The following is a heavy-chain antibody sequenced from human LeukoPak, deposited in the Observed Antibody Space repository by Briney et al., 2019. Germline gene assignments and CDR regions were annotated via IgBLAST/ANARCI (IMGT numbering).Heavy chain of an antibody. CDR1: GGSISSGGYS. Sequence: SETLSLTCAVSGGSISSGGYSWSWIRQPPGKGLEWIGYIYHSGSTYYNPSLKSRVTISVDRSKNQFSLKLSSVTAADTAVYHCARDGGYDGNWFDPWGQGTLVTVSS. D-gene: IGHD5-12*01. CDR2: IYHSGST. CDR3: ARDGGYDGNWFDP. V-gene: IGHV4-30-2*01. J-gene: IGHJ5*02.